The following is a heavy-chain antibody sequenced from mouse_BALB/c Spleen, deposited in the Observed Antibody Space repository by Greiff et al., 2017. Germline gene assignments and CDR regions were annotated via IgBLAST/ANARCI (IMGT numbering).Heavy chain of an antibody. CDR1: GFTFSSYW. D-gene: IGHD4-1*01. V-gene: IGHV6-6*02. J-gene: IGHJ4*01. CDR3: KANWEHYYAMDY. Sequence: EVKLVESGGGLVQPGGSMKLSCVASGFTFSSYWMSWVRQSPEKGLEWVAEIRLKSDNYATHYAESVKGKFTISRDDSKSRLYLQMNSLRAEDTGIYYCKANWEHYYAMDYWGQGTSVTVSS. CDR2: IRLKSDNYAT.